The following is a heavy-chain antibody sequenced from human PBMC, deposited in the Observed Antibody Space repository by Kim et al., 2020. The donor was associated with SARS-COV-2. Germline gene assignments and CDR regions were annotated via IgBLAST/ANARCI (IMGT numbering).Heavy chain of an antibody. Sequence: GESLKISCVTSGFTFSDYALSWVRQAPGKGLEWVSAISGSGRTTYSADSVKGRFTISRDTFQNTVYLQMNSLRAEDTAIYYCARFDDSNGYYQYYFDYWGQGTLVTVSS. D-gene: IGHD3-22*01. CDR2: ISGSGRTT. CDR1: GFTFSDYA. V-gene: IGHV3-23*01. CDR3: ARFDDSNGYYQYYFDY. J-gene: IGHJ4*02.